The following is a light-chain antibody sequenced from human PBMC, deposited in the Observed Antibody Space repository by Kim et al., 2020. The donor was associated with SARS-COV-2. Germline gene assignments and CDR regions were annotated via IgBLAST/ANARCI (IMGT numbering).Light chain of an antibody. CDR2: DAS. J-gene: IGKJ1*01. CDR3: QKLSNWPPWT. V-gene: IGKV3-11*01. Sequence: PGERATLSCRASQSVSSYLAWYQQKPGQAPRLLIYDASNRATGIPARFSGSRSGTDFTLTISSLEPEDFAVYYCQKLSNWPPWTFGQGTKVDIK. CDR1: QSVSSY.